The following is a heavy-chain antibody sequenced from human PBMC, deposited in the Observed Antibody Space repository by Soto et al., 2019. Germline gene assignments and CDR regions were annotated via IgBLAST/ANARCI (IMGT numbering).Heavy chain of an antibody. Sequence: GGSLRLSCAASGFTFSSYSMNWVRQAPGKGLEWVAVISYDGSNKYYADSVKGRFTISRDNSKNTLYLQMNSLRAEDTAVYYCAKGCSGGSCYSPYWGQGTLVTVSS. CDR3: AKGCSGGSCYSPY. J-gene: IGHJ4*02. D-gene: IGHD2-15*01. CDR1: GFTFSSYS. CDR2: ISYDGSNK. V-gene: IGHV3-30*18.